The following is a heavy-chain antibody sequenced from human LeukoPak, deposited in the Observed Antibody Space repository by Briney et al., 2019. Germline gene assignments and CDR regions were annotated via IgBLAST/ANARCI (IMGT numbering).Heavy chain of an antibody. V-gene: IGHV4-59*08. J-gene: IGHJ3*02. CDR1: GGSISSYY. CDR2: IYYSGST. CDR3: ARHDSYGYGDAFDI. D-gene: IGHD5-18*01. Sequence: SETLSLTCTVSGGSISSYYWSWIRQPPGKGLEWIGYIYYSGSTNYNPSLKSRVTISVDTSKNQFSLKLSSVTAADTAVYYCARHDSYGYGDAFDIWGQGTMVTVSS.